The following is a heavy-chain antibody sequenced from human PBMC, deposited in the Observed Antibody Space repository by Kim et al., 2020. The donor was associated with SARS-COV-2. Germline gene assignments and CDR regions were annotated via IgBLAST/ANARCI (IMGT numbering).Heavy chain of an antibody. CDR1: GFTFSSYA. D-gene: IGHD2-15*01. J-gene: IGHJ2*01. V-gene: IGHV3-23*01. Sequence: GGSLRLSCAASGFTFSSYAMSWVRQAPGKGLEWVSAISGSGGSTYYADSVKGRFTISRDNSKNTLYLQMNSLRAEDTAVYYCAKLHLGYCSGGSFGNWYFDLWGRGTLVSASS. CDR2: ISGSGGST. CDR3: AKLHLGYCSGGSFGNWYFDL.